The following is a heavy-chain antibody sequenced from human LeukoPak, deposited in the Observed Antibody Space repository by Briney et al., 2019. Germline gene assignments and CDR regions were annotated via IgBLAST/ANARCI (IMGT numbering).Heavy chain of an antibody. Sequence: GGSLRLFCAASGFTFSSYGMLWVRQATGIGMDWVSAIGTAGVTYYQGSLTVRFTISRENAKNFLYLHLNTLEPGDPHVYYCAKDEHMVVWGQRTTVTVSS. J-gene: IGHJ6*01. CDR3: AKDEHMVV. CDR2: IGTAGVT. V-gene: IGHV3-13*01. CDR1: GFTFSSYG.